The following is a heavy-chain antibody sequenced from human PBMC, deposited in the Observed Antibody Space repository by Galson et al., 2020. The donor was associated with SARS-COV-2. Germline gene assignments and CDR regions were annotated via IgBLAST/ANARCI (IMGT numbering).Heavy chain of an antibody. Sequence: GGSLRLSCAASGFTFSDYYMSWIRQAPGKGLEWVSYISSSSSYTNYADSVKGRFTISRDNAKNSLYLQMNSLRAEDTAVYYCARATFGYGGPWYYFDYWGQGTLVTVSS. D-gene: IGHD3-16*01. CDR3: ARATFGYGGPWYYFDY. CDR1: GFTFSDYY. V-gene: IGHV3-11*06. J-gene: IGHJ4*02. CDR2: ISSSSSYT.